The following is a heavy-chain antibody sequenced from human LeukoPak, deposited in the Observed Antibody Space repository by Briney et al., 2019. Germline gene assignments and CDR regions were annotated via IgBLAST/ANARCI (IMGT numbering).Heavy chain of an antibody. V-gene: IGHV1-69*04. Sequence: SVKVSCKASGGTFSSYAISWVRQAPGQGLEWMGRIIPILGIAIYAQKFQGRVTMTEDTSTDTAYMELSSLRSEDTAVYYCATLNSVDFWSGLSLGAQGAFDIWGPGTMVTVSS. J-gene: IGHJ3*02. CDR3: ATLNSVDFWSGLSLGAQGAFDI. D-gene: IGHD3-3*01. CDR2: IIPILGIA. CDR1: GGTFSSYA.